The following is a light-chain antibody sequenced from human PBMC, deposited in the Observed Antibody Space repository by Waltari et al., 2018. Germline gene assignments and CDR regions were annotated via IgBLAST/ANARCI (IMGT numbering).Light chain of an antibody. CDR3: SSYTISSTSYV. V-gene: IGLV2-11*01. Sequence: QSALTQPRSVSGSPGQSVTLSCTGTSSDVGGYNYVSWYQQHPGKAPKLMIYDVSKWTSGVPQRVSCSKAGNTAALTISGFQAEDEADYYCSSYTISSTSYVFGTGTKVTVL. CDR2: DVS. J-gene: IGLJ1*01. CDR1: SSDVGGYNY.